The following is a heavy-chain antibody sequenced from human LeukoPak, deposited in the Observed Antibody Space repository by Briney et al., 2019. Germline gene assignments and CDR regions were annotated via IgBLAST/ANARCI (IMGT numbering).Heavy chain of an antibody. CDR1: GYTFTGYY. Sequence: ASVKVSCKASGYTFTGYYMHWVRQAPGRGLEWMGWINPNSGGTNYAQKFQGRVTMTRDTSISTAYMELSRLRSDDTAAYYCAREVGYDSSGYYDYYYYMDVWGKGTTVTVSS. V-gene: IGHV1-2*02. D-gene: IGHD3-22*01. J-gene: IGHJ6*03. CDR3: AREVGYDSSGYYDYYYYMDV. CDR2: INPNSGGT.